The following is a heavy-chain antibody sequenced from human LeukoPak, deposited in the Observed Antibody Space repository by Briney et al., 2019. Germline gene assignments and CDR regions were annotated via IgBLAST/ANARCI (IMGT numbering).Heavy chain of an antibody. Sequence: SETLSLTCAVYGGSFSGYYWSWIRQPPGKGLEWIGEINHSGSTNYNPSLKSRVTISVDTSKNQFSLKLSSVTAADTAVYYCARGTGLDYWGQGTLVTVSS. CDR2: INHSGST. J-gene: IGHJ4*02. D-gene: IGHD4-11*01. CDR1: GGSFSGYY. CDR3: ARGTGLDY. V-gene: IGHV4-34*01.